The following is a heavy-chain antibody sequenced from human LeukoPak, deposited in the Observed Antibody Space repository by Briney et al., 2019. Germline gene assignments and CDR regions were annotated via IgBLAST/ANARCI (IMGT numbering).Heavy chain of an antibody. CDR1: GGSFSGYY. CDR2: IYHSGST. J-gene: IGHJ3*02. CDR3: ALDYYYDSSGYWVGGAFDI. D-gene: IGHD3-22*01. V-gene: IGHV4-34*01. Sequence: SETLSLTCAVYGGSFSGYYWSWIRQPPGKGLEWIGSIYHSGSTYYNPSLKSRVTISVDTSKNQFSLKLSSVTAADTAVYYCALDYYYDSSGYWVGGAFDIWGQGTMVTVSS.